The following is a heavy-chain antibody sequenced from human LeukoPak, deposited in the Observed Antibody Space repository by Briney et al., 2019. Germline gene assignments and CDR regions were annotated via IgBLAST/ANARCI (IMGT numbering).Heavy chain of an antibody. Sequence: PGRSLRLSCAASGFSFSSYAMHWVRQAPGKGLEWVAFVLFDGTNEQYTGSVKGRFSISRDNSNNTLYLQMSSLTAEDTAVYYCAKDRYGSGANYFDYWGQGTLVTVSS. CDR3: AKDRYGSGANYFDY. D-gene: IGHD3-10*01. V-gene: IGHV3-30*18. CDR2: VLFDGTNE. J-gene: IGHJ4*02. CDR1: GFSFSSYA.